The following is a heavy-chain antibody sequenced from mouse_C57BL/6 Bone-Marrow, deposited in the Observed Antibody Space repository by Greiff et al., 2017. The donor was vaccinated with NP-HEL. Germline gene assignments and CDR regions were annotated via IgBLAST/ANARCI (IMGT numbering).Heavy chain of an antibody. Sequence: VQLQQSGAELVRPGASVKLSCTASGFNIKDDYMHWVKQRPEQGLEWIGWIDPENGDTEYASKFQGKATITADTSSNTAYLQLSSLTSEDTAVYYCTPYDDDYWGQGTTLTVSS. V-gene: IGHV14-4*01. CDR3: TPYDDDY. D-gene: IGHD2-12*01. CDR2: IDPENGDT. CDR1: GFNIKDDY. J-gene: IGHJ2*01.